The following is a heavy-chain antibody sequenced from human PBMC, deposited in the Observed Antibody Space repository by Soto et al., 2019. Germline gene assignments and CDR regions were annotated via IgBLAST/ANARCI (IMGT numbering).Heavy chain of an antibody. D-gene: IGHD3-3*01. CDR1: GFTFSSYA. CDR3: AKDLGSITIFFGEGPDYFDY. J-gene: IGHJ4*02. Sequence: GGSLRLSCAASGFTFSSYAMSWVRQAPGKGLEWVSAISGSGGSTYYADSVKGRFTISRDNSKNTLYLQMNSLRAEDTAVYYCAKDLGSITIFFGEGPDYFDYWGQGTLVTVSS. CDR2: ISGSGGST. V-gene: IGHV3-23*01.